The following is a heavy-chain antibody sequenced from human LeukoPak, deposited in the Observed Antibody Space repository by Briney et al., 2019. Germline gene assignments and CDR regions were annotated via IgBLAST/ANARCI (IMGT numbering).Heavy chain of an antibody. CDR3: AKPSVSGTGRSWFDA. J-gene: IGHJ5*02. CDR2: ISGNGGNT. Sequence: GGSLRLSCAASGFTFSSYSMTWVRLAPGKGLEWVSVISGNGGNTVYADSVKGRFTISRDNSKNTLYLQMNSLRAEDTAVYYCAKPSVSGTGRSWFDAWGQGTLVTVSS. CDR1: GFTFSSYS. D-gene: IGHD6-19*01. V-gene: IGHV3-23*01.